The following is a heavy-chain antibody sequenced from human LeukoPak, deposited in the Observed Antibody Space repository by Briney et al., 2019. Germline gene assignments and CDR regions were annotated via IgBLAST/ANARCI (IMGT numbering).Heavy chain of an antibody. V-gene: IGHV3-30*02. CDR1: GFTFSSYG. CDR3: ARDYHLSGYYGSGSYDY. Sequence: PGGSLRLSCAASGFTFSSYGMHWVRQAPGKGLEWVAFIRYDGSNKYYADSVKGRFTISRDNSKNTLYLQMNSLRAEDTAVYYCARDYHLSGYYGSGSYDYWGQGTLVTVSS. J-gene: IGHJ4*02. D-gene: IGHD3-10*01. CDR2: IRYDGSNK.